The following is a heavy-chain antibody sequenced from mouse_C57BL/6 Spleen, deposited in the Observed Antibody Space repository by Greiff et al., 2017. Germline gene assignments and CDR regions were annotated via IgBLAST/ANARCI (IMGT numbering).Heavy chain of an antibody. Sequence: QVQLQQSGPGLVQPSQSLSITCTVSGFSLTSYGVHWVRQSPGKGLEWLGVIWRGGSTDYNAAFMSRLSITKDNSKSQVFFKMNSLQADDTAIYYCAKTYYGSSYNGYFDVWGTGTTVTVSS. J-gene: IGHJ1*03. CDR1: GFSLTSYG. V-gene: IGHV2-5*01. CDR2: IWRGGST. D-gene: IGHD1-1*01. CDR3: AKTYYGSSYNGYFDV.